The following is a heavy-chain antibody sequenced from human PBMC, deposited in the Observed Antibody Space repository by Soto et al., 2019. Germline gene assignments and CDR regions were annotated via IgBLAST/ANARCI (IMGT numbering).Heavy chain of an antibody. Sequence: QLQLQESGPGLVKPSETLSLTCTVSGGSISSSSGYWGWIRQPPGKGLEWIGSIYYSGTTYYNSSLQSRLTTSGATLKIQFSLKLSSVTAADTALSYCGRPREGYLGVFDIWGQGTMVTVSS. CDR2: IYYSGTT. CDR3: GRPREGYLGVFDI. V-gene: IGHV4-39*01. CDR1: GGSISSSSGY. J-gene: IGHJ3*02. D-gene: IGHD2-8*01.